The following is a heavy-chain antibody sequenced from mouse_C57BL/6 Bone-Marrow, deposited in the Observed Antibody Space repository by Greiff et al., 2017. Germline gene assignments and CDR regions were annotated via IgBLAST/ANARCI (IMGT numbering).Heavy chain of an antibody. J-gene: IGHJ4*01. V-gene: IGHV5-4*01. CDR3: AREIHYYGSSYDYAMDY. CDR1: GFTFSSYA. CDR2: ISDGGSYT. D-gene: IGHD1-1*01. Sequence: EVKLVESGGGLVKPGGSLKLSCAASGFTFSSYAMSWVRQTPEKRLEWVATISDGGSYTYYPDNVKGRFTISRDNAKNNLYLQMSHLKSEDTAMYYCAREIHYYGSSYDYAMDYWGQGTSVTVSS.